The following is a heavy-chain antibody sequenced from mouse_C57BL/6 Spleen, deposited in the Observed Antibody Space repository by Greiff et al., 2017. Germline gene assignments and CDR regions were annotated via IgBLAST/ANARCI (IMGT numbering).Heavy chain of an antibody. Sequence: QVQLQQPGTELVKPGASVKLSCKASGYTFTSYWMHWVKQRPGQGLEWIGNINPSNGGTNYNEKFKSKATLTVDKSSSTAYMQLSSLTSEDSAVYYCARYPITTVVPYYFGYWGQGTTLTVSS. V-gene: IGHV1-53*01. CDR3: ARYPITTVVPYYFGY. D-gene: IGHD1-1*01. CDR2: INPSNGGT. CDR1: GYTFTSYW. J-gene: IGHJ2*01.